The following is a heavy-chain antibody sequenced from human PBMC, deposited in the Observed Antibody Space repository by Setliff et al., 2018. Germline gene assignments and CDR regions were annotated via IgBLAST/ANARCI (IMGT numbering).Heavy chain of an antibody. Sequence: PSETLSLTCAVYGGSFRGYYWSWVRQPPGKGLEWIGEINHSGSTNYNPSLKSRVTISVDTSKNQFSLKLSSVTAADTAVYYCAREPRGPPRKYQIYYYYYMDVWGKGTTVTVSS. J-gene: IGHJ6*03. D-gene: IGHD2-2*01. V-gene: IGHV4-34*01. CDR1: GGSFRGYY. CDR2: INHSGST. CDR3: AREPRGPPRKYQIYYYYYMDV.